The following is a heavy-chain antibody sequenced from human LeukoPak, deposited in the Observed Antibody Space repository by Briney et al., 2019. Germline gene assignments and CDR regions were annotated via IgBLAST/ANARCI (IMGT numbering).Heavy chain of an antibody. CDR2: INTDGTNT. V-gene: IGHV3-74*01. D-gene: IGHD3-16*01. CDR3: ARDRGMNWFDP. CDR1: GYTFTNHW. J-gene: IGHJ5*02. Sequence: PGGSLRLSCAASGYTFTNHWMHWVRQAPGEGLVWVSRINTDGTNTVYADSVWGRFTVSRDNAKNTLYLQMDSLRAEDTAVYYCARDRGMNWFDPWGQGTLVAVSS.